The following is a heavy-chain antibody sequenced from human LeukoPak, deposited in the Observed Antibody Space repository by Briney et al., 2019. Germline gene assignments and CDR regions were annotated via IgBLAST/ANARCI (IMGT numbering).Heavy chain of an antibody. Sequence: PSETLSLTCAVYGGSFSGYYWSWIRPPPGKGLEWIGEINHSGSTNYNPSLKSRVTISVDTSKNRFSLKLSSVTAADTAVYYCARYSAAAASDFDYWGQGTLVTVSS. CDR3: ARYSAAAASDFDY. CDR2: INHSGST. J-gene: IGHJ4*02. D-gene: IGHD6-13*01. V-gene: IGHV4-34*01. CDR1: GGSFSGYY.